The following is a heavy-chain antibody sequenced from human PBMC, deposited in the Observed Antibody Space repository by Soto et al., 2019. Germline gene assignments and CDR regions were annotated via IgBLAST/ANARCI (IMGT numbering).Heavy chain of an antibody. V-gene: IGHV3-33*01. D-gene: IGHD1-26*01. CDR2: IWYDGSNK. CDR3: ARYRPENAFDI. J-gene: IGHJ3*02. Sequence: GGSLRLSCVASGFTFSSYGMHWVRQAPGKGLEWVAVIWYDGSNKYYADSVKGRFTISRDNSKNTLYLQMNSLRAEDTAVYYCARYRPENAFDIWGQGTMVTVSS. CDR1: GFTFSSYG.